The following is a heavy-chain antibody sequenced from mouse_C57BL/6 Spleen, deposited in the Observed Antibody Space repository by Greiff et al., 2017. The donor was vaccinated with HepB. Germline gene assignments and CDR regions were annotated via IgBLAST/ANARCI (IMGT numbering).Heavy chain of an antibody. CDR1: GYTFTDYY. J-gene: IGHJ1*03. Sequence: VQLQQSGPVLVKPGASVKMSCKASGYTFTDYYMNWVKQSHGKSLEWIGVINPYNGGTSYNQKFKGKATLTVDKSSSTAYMELNSLTSEDSAVYYYARGDYDYENWYFDVWGTGTTVTVSS. V-gene: IGHV1-19*01. CDR2: INPYNGGT. CDR3: ARGDYDYENWYFDV. D-gene: IGHD2-4*01.